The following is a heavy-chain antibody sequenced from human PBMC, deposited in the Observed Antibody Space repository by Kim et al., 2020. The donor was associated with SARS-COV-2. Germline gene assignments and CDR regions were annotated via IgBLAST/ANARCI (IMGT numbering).Heavy chain of an antibody. CDR3: ARSSAADIPYFQH. J-gene: IGHJ1*01. V-gene: IGHV7-4-1*02. Sequence: YAQGFTGRFVFSLDTSVSPAYLQISSLKAEDTAVYYCARSSAADIPYFQHWGQGTLVTVSS. D-gene: IGHD6-13*01.